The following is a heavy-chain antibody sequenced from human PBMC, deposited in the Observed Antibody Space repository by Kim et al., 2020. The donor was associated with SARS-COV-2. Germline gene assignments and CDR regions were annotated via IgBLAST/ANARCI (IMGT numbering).Heavy chain of an antibody. Sequence: GGSLRLSCAASGFTFSSYSMNWVRQAPGKGLEWVSSISSSSSYIYYADSVKGRFTISRDNAKNSLYLQMNSLRAEDTAVYYCARDSITIFGVVIKIDIWGQGTMVTVSS. CDR2: ISSSSSYI. V-gene: IGHV3-21*01. D-gene: IGHD3-3*01. CDR1: GFTFSSYS. CDR3: ARDSITIFGVVIKIDI. J-gene: IGHJ3*02.